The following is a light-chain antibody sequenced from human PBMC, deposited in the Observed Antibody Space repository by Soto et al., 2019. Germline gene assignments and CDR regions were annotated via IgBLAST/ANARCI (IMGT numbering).Light chain of an antibody. CDR3: QQCHNWPLT. V-gene: IGKV3-15*01. Sequence: EIVMTQSPATLSLSPGERAALSCRASQSINSELAWYQQKPGQPPRLLIYGASTRATGVPVRFTGSESGSEFTLTISGLQSEDFAVYYCQQCHNWPLTFGQGTRLEI. J-gene: IGKJ2*01. CDR2: GAS. CDR1: QSINSE.